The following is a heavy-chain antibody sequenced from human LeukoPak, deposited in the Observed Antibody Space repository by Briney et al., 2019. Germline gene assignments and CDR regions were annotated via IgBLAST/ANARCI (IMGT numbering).Heavy chain of an antibody. CDR1: GFTFSSYE. Sequence: GGSLRLSCAASGFTFSSYEMNWVRQAPGKGLEWVSYISSSGSTIYYADSVKGRFTISRDNAKNSLYLQMDSLRAEDTAVYYCARDYHTFSYYDSSGRHDAFDIWGQGTMVTVSS. D-gene: IGHD3-22*01. V-gene: IGHV3-48*03. J-gene: IGHJ3*02. CDR2: ISSSGSTI. CDR3: ARDYHTFSYYDSSGRHDAFDI.